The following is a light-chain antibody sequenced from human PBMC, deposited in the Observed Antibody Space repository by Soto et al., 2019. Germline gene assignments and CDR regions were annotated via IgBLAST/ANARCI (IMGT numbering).Light chain of an antibody. J-gene: IGKJ3*01. Sequence: DIQMTQSPSSLSASVGDRVTITCRASQDISNYLAWYQQKPGKVPKLLIYAASTLQSGVPSRFSGSGSGTDFTLTISSLQPEDVATYFCQRYISAPFTFRPGTKVDIK. V-gene: IGKV1-27*01. CDR2: AAS. CDR1: QDISNY. CDR3: QRYISAPFT.